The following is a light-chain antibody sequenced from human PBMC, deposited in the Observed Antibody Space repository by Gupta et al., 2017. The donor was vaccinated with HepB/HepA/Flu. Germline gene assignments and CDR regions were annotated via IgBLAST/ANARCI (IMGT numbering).Light chain of an antibody. V-gene: IGKV1-12*01. CDR1: QAISNW. J-gene: IGKJ4*01. CDR3: QQANSYPST. CDR2: AAS. Sequence: DIQMTQSPSSVSASVGDRVTITCRASQAISNWLAWYQQKPGKGPKLLIYAASSLQSGVSARFSGRGSGTDFTLTISSLQREDFATYYCQQANSYPSTFGGGTRVEIK.